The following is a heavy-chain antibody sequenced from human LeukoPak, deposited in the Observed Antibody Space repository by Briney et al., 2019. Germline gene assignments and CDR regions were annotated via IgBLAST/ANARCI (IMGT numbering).Heavy chain of an antibody. Sequence: GGSLRLSCAASGFTFSSYAMHWVRQAPGKGLEWVAVISYDGSNKYYADSVKGRFTISRDNSKNTLYLQMNSLRAEDTAVYYCVPYYYDSTGHYRDYWGQGILVTVSS. CDR1: GFTFSSYA. V-gene: IGHV3-30*04. CDR3: VPYYYDSTGHYRDY. J-gene: IGHJ4*02. CDR2: ISYDGSNK. D-gene: IGHD3-22*01.